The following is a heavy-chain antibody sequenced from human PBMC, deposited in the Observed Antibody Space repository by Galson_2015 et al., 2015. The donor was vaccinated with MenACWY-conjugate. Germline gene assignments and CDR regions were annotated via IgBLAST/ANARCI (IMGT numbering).Heavy chain of an antibody. Sequence: SVKVSCKASGGAFSNYAISWVRQAPGQGLEWMGRISTYNGNANYAPKVRDRVMMTTDTSTNTVHMELKRLTSNDTAVYFCARDPIGRHDSSSWFWIDWGQGTPVTVSS. CDR1: GGAFSNYA. D-gene: IGHD6-13*01. V-gene: IGHV1-18*01. J-gene: IGHJ4*02. CDR3: ARDPIGRHDSSSWFWID. CDR2: ISTYNGNA.